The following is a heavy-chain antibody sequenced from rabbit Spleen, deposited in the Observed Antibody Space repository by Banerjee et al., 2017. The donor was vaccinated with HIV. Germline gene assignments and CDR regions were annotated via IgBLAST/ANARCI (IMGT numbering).Heavy chain of an antibody. CDR3: ARNYVSAFDP. J-gene: IGHJ2*01. V-gene: IGHV1S45*01. Sequence: QEHLVESGGGLVQPEGSLTLTCTASGVSFSFSSYMCWVRQAPGKGLEWIACIDSGSSGFTYFASWAKGRFTISKTSSTTVTLQMSSLTAADTATYFCARNYVSAFDPWGPGTLVTVS. D-gene: IGHD1-1*01. CDR1: GVSFSFSSY. CDR2: IDSGSSGFT.